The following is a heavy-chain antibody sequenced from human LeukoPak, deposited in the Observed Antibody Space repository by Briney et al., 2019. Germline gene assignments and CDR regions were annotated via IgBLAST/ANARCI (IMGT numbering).Heavy chain of an antibody. CDR2: ISYDGSNK. Sequence: GGSLRLSCAASGFTFSSYAMHWVRQAPGKGLEWVAVISYDGSNKYYADSVKGRFTISRDNSKNTLYLQMNSLRAEDTAVYYCAKSFSSGYYAPDYWGQGTLVTVSS. V-gene: IGHV3-30*04. CDR1: GFTFSSYA. J-gene: IGHJ4*02. D-gene: IGHD3-22*01. CDR3: AKSFSSGYYAPDY.